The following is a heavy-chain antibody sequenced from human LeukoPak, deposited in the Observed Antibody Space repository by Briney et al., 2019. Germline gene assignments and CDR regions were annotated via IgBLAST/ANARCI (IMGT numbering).Heavy chain of an antibody. Sequence: ASVKVSCKAFGHSLTSYSMHWVRQAPGQGLEWMGIINPSGGSTSYAQKFQSRVTMTRDTSTSTVYMEVTSLRSEDTAVYYCARGFDGLRLKGQYFDYWGQGTLVTVSS. V-gene: IGHV1-46*01. J-gene: IGHJ4*02. CDR1: GHSLTSYS. CDR2: INPSGGST. CDR3: ARGFDGLRLKGQYFDY. D-gene: IGHD5/OR15-5a*01.